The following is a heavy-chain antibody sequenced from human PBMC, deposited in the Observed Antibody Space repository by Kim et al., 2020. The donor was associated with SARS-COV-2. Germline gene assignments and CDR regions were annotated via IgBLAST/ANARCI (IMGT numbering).Heavy chain of an antibody. CDR3: ALRNYYDSSGYDRWLGY. CDR2: ISSSSSIYI. Sequence: GGSLRLSCAASGFTFRSYSMNWVRQAPGKGLEWVSSISSSSSIYISYADSVKGRFTISRDNDKNALYLQMNSLRAEDTAVYYCALRNYYDSSGYDRWLGYWGQGTLVTVSS. V-gene: IGHV3-21*01. CDR1: GFTFRSYS. D-gene: IGHD3-22*01. J-gene: IGHJ4*02.